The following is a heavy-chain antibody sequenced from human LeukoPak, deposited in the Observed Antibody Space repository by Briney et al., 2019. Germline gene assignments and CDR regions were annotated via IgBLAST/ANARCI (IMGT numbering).Heavy chain of an antibody. CDR1: GRSISSYY. J-gene: IGHJ6*02. Sequence: SETLSLTCTVSGRSISSYYWSWIRQPPGKGLEWIGYIYYSGSTNYNPSLKSRVTISVDTSKNQFSLKLSSVTAADTAVYYCARLSRYCSSNSCSGYYYYYGMDVWGQGTTVTVSS. CDR2: IYYSGST. V-gene: IGHV4-59*01. D-gene: IGHD2-2*01. CDR3: ARLSRYCSSNSCSGYYYYYGMDV.